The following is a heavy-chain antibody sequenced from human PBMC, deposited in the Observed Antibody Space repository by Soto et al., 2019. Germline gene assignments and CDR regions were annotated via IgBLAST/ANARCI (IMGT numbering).Heavy chain of an antibody. V-gene: IGHV3-13*01. CDR1: GFTFSSYD. J-gene: IGHJ6*02. D-gene: IGHD5-12*01. CDR2: IGTAGDT. CDR3: ARAYSGYEGGFYYYHYGMDV. Sequence: GGSLRLSCAASGFTFSSYDMHWVRQATGKGLEWVSAIGTAGDTYYPGSVKGRFTISRENAKNSLYLQMNSLRAGDTAVYYCARAYSGYEGGFYYYHYGMDVWGQGTTVTVSS.